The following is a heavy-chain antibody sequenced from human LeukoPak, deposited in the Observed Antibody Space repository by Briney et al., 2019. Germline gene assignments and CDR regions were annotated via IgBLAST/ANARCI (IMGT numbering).Heavy chain of an antibody. Sequence: SETLSLTCAVYGGSFSGYYRSWIRQPPGKGLEWIGEINHSGSTNYNPSLKSRVTISVDTSKNQFSLKLSSVTAADTAVYYCARDTFRYDSSGYYRYHDAFDIWGQGTMVTVSS. V-gene: IGHV4-34*01. J-gene: IGHJ3*02. D-gene: IGHD3-22*01. CDR1: GGSFSGYY. CDR2: INHSGST. CDR3: ARDTFRYDSSGYYRYHDAFDI.